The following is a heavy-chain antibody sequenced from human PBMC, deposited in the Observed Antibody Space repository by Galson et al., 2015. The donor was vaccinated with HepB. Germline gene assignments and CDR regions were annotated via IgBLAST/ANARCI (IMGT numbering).Heavy chain of an antibody. V-gene: IGHV1-24*01. Sequence: SVKVSCKVSGYTLTELSMHWVRQAPGKGLEWMGGFDPEDGETIYAQKFQGRVTMTEDTSTDTAYMELSSLRSEDTAVYYCATDQRWAGAFDIWGQGTMVTVSS. J-gene: IGHJ3*02. D-gene: IGHD4-23*01. CDR2: FDPEDGET. CDR1: GYTLTELS. CDR3: ATDQRWAGAFDI.